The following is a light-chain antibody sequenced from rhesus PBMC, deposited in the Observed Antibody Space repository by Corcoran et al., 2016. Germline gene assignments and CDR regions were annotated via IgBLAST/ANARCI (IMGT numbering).Light chain of an antibody. Sequence: DIVMTQTPLSLPVTPGEPASISCRSSQSLLDSEDGNTNLDWYLQKPVQSPQGLIYEVSNRASGVPDRVSGTGSDTDFTLKISRVEAEDVGVYYCMQALEFPLTFGGGTKVEIK. CDR2: EVS. V-gene: IGKV2-104*02. J-gene: IGKJ4*01. CDR1: QSLLDSEDGNTN. CDR3: MQALEFPLT.